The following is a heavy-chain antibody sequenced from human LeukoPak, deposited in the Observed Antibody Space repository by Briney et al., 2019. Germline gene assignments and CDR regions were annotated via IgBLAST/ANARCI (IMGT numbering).Heavy chain of an antibody. D-gene: IGHD2-15*01. Sequence: SETLSLTCTVSGYSISSGYSWGWIRQPPGKGLEWIGTISHGGNTYYKPSLKSRATISADTSKSRFSLKLRSVTAADTAVYYCAGRSCGGGSCYAIDYWGQGILVTVSS. CDR1: GYSISSGYS. V-gene: IGHV4-38-2*02. CDR3: AGRSCGGGSCYAIDY. J-gene: IGHJ4*02. CDR2: ISHGGNT.